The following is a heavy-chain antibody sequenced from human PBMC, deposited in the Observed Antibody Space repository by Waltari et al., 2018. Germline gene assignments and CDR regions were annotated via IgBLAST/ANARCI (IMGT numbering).Heavy chain of an antibody. CDR3: ARQSYYDESGHD. Sequence: QLELQESGPGLVKPSETLSLTCSVPGGSIRRSGYYWVWIRQPPGKCLEWIGSIYYSRTPYYNPSLKIRVTISVDTSTNQFSLKLTSVTAADTAMYFCARQSYYDESGHDWGQGTLVTVSS. CDR1: GGSIRRSGYY. V-gene: IGHV4-39*01. CDR2: IYYSRTP. D-gene: IGHD3-22*01. J-gene: IGHJ4*02.